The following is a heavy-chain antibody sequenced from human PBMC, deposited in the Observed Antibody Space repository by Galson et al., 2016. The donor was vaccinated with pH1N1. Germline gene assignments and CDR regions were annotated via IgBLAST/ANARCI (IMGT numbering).Heavy chain of an antibody. CDR3: ARDHVYGDYFERFFDL. CDR1: GFTFSHYA. V-gene: IGHV3-30-3*01. Sequence: SLRLSCAASGFTFSHYAMHWVRQAPGKGLEWVAVISYVESNKDYADSVKGRFTVSRDNSKNTLYLQMNSLRAEDTALYYCARDHVYGDYFERFFDLWDRGTLVTVSS. CDR2: ISYVESNK. J-gene: IGHJ2*01. D-gene: IGHD4-17*01.